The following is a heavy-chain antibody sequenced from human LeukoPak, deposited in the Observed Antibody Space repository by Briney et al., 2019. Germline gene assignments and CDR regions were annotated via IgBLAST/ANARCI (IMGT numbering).Heavy chain of an antibody. V-gene: IGHV1-18*04. CDR3: ARTIAVAGTNWFDP. CDR1: GYTFTSYG. CDR2: ISAYNGNT. D-gene: IGHD6-19*01. J-gene: IGHJ5*02. Sequence: ASVKVSCKASGYTFTSYGISWVRQAPGQGLEWMGWISAYNGNTNYAQKLQGRVTMTTDTSTSTAYMEPRSLRSDDTAVYYCARTIAVAGTNWFDPWGQGTLVTVSS.